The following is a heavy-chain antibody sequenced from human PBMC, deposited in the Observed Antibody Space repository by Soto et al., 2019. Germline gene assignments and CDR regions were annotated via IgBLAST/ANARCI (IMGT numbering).Heavy chain of an antibody. CDR1: GYTLTSYA. CDR2: INAGNGNT. J-gene: IGHJ6*02. Sequence: ASVKVSCKASGYTLTSYARQWVRQATGQRLEWMGWINAGNGNTKYSQKFQGWVTMTRDTSITTAYMELNRLKSDDTAVYYCARGPSGRDYSYGLDVWGQGTTVTVSS. V-gene: IGHV1-3*01. CDR3: ARGPSGRDYSYGLDV. D-gene: IGHD6-19*01.